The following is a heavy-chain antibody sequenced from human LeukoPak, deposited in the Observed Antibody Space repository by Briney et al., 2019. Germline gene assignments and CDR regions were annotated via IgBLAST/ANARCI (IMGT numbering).Heavy chain of an antibody. J-gene: IGHJ4*02. CDR2: ISSSGISR. CDR1: GFTFSSYA. CDR3: AKGPFGSYRNNYFAY. Sequence: GGSLRLSCVASGFTFSSYAMSWVRQAPGKGLEWVSSISSSGISRFYADSVRGRFTISRDNSKNTLYLQMSSLRAEDTAVYYCAKGPFGSYRNNYFAYWGQGTLVTVSS. V-gene: IGHV3-23*01. D-gene: IGHD1-26*01.